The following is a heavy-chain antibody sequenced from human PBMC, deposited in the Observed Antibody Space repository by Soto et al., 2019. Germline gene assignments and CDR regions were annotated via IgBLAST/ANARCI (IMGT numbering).Heavy chain of an antibody. V-gene: IGHV1-69*13. CDR3: ARDWGELYYYDSSGYPPPRHYYYGMDV. D-gene: IGHD3-22*01. CDR2: IIPIFGTA. Sequence: GASVKVSCKASGGTFSSYAISWVRQAPGQGLEWMGGIIPIFGTANYAQKFQGRGTITADESTSTAYMELSSLRSEDTAVYYCARDWGELYYYDSSGYPPPRHYYYGMDVWGQGTTVTVSS. J-gene: IGHJ6*02. CDR1: GGTFSSYA.